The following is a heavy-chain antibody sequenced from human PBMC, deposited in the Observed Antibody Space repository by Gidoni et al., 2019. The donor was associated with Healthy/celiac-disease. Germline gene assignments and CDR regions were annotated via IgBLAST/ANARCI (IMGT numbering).Heavy chain of an antibody. V-gene: IGHV4-39*01. CDR1: GGSISSSSYY. Sequence: QLQLQESGPGLVKPSETLSLTCTVSGGSISSSSYYWGWIRQPPGKGLEWIGSIYYSGSTYYNPSLKGRVTISVDTSKNQFSLKLSSVTAADTAVYYCARLGDSVYFDYWGQGTLVTVSS. CDR3: ARLGDSVYFDY. CDR2: IYYSGST. D-gene: IGHD3-10*01. J-gene: IGHJ4*02.